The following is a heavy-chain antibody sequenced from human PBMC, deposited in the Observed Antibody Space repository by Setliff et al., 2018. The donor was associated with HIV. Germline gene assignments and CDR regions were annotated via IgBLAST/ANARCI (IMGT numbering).Heavy chain of an antibody. Sequence: LRLSCTASGFSFDDYALTWVRQAPGKGLEWVANIKQDESEMQYVDSVKGRFTISRDNAKNSLYLQMNSLRAEDTAVYYCATQVNYDSQHWGQGTLVTVSS. CDR1: GFSFDDYA. D-gene: IGHD3-22*01. CDR2: IKQDESEM. J-gene: IGHJ1*01. V-gene: IGHV3-7*03. CDR3: ATQVNYDSQH.